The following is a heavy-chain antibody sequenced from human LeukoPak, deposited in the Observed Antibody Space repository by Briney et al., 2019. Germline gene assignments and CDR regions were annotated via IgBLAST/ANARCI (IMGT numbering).Heavy chain of an antibody. J-gene: IGHJ5*02. V-gene: IGHV3-48*03. CDR1: GFTFSSYE. Sequence: GGSLRLSCAASGFTFSSYEMNWVRQAPGKGLEWISYISSAGTTKIYADSVKGRSTISRDNAKNSLYLQMNSLRAEDTAVYYCARDYWFDPWGHGTLVTVSS. CDR3: ARDYWFDP. CDR2: ISSAGTTK.